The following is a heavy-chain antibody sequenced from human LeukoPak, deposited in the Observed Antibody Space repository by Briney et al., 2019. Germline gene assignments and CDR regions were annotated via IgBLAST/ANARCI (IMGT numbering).Heavy chain of an antibody. CDR2: IYYSGST. CDR3: ARGRYTIFGVVDAFDI. J-gene: IGHJ3*02. CDR1: GGSISSSSYY. D-gene: IGHD3-3*01. Sequence: SETLSLTCTVSGGSISSSSYYWGWIRQPPGKGLEWIGSIYYSGSTYYNPSLKGRVTISVDTSKNQFSLKLSSVTAADTAVYYCARGRYTIFGVVDAFDIWGQGTMVTVSS. V-gene: IGHV4-39*01.